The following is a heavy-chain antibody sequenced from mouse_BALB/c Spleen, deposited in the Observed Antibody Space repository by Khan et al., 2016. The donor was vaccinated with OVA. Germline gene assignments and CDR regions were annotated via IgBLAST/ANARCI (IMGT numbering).Heavy chain of an antibody. D-gene: IGHD1-2*01. CDR1: GFNIKDTY. J-gene: IGHJ4*01. Sequence: EVQLQESGAEFVKPGASVKLSCTASGFNIKDTYIHWVKQRPEQGLEWIGRIDPEFGNTQYDLKFQDKATIIADTFSNTAYLHLSSLTSEDTAVYFCTRTEIHYYCSYAMDYWGQGTSVTFSS. CDR2: IDPEFGNT. CDR3: TRTEIHYYCSYAMDY. V-gene: IGHV14-3*02.